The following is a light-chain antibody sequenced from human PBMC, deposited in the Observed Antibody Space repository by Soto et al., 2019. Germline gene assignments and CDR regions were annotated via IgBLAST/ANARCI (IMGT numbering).Light chain of an antibody. CDR3: HQYYNWPPCT. CDR2: DAS. Sequence: EIGMTQSPATLSVSPGQRSTSFCSASQSVSSYLDWYQEKPGKAPRLLIYDASNRETGIPARFSGSGSGTEFTLTISSLQSEDSATYYCHQYYNWPPCTFGQGTKVDIK. V-gene: IGKV3-15*01. J-gene: IGKJ1*01. CDR1: QSVSSY.